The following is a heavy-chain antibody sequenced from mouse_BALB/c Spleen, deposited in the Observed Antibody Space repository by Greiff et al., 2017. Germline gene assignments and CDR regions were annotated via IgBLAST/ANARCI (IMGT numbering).Heavy chain of an antibody. CDR3: ARRGTTVVATDYAMDY. Sequence: DVKLQESGGGLVQPGGSLKLSCAASGFDFSRYWMSWVRQAPGKGLEWIGEINPDSSTINYTPSLKDKFIISRDNAKNTLYLQMSKVRSEDTALYYCARRGTTVVATDYAMDYWGQGTSVTVSS. J-gene: IGHJ4*01. V-gene: IGHV4-1*02. D-gene: IGHD1-1*01. CDR1: GFDFSRYW. CDR2: INPDSSTI.